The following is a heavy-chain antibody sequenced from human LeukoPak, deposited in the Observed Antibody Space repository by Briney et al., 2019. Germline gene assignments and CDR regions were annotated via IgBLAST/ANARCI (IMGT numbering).Heavy chain of an antibody. CDR3: ARPNWNDLHFDY. V-gene: IGHV4-39*07. CDR2: IYYSGST. J-gene: IGHJ4*02. CDR1: GGSISSSSYY. D-gene: IGHD1-1*01. Sequence: PSETLSLTCTVSGGSISSSSYYGGWIRRPPGRGLEWIGSIYYSGSTYYNPSLKSRVTISVDTSKNQFSLKLSSVTAADTAVYYCARPNWNDLHFDYWGQGTLVTVSS.